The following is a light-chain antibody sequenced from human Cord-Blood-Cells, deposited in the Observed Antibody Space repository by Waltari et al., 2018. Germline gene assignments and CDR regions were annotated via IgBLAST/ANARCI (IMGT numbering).Light chain of an antibody. CDR2: EVS. CDR3: SSYTSSSTVV. CDR1: SSDVGGHNY. V-gene: IGLV2-14*01. Sequence: QSALTQPASVSGSPGQSTTLSCTGTSSDVGGHNYVSWYQQHPGKSPKLMIYEVSNRPSGVSNRFSGSESGNPASLTISGPQAEDEADYYCSSYTSSSTVVFGGGTKLTVL. J-gene: IGLJ2*01.